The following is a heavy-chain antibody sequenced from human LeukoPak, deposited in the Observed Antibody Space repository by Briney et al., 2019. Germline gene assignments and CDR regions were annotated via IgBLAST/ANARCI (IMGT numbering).Heavy chain of an antibody. CDR2: ISGSGGST. Sequence: GGSLRLSCSASEXTFSGYAISWVRQAPGKGLEWVSSISGSGGSTYYADSVKGRFTISRDNSKNTLYLQMNSLRAEDTAVYYCAKGTMVTTYNWDHWGQGTLVTVSS. J-gene: IGHJ1*01. V-gene: IGHV3-23*01. CDR3: AKGTMVTTYNWDH. CDR1: EXTFSGYA. D-gene: IGHD4-17*01.